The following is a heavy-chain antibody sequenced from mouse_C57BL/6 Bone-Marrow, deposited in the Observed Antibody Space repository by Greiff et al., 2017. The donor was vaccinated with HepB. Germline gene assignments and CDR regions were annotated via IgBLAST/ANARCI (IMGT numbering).Heavy chain of an antibody. V-gene: IGHV5-6*01. CDR2: ISSGGSYT. J-gene: IGHJ2*01. Sequence: EVQLVESGGDLVKPGGSLKLSCAASGFTFSSYGMSWVRQTPDKRLEWVATISSGGSYTYYPDSVKGRFTISRDNAKNTLYLQMSSLKSEDTAMYYCARTGHYFDYWGQGTTLTVSS. CDR3: ARTGHYFDY. CDR1: GFTFSSYG. D-gene: IGHD4-1*01.